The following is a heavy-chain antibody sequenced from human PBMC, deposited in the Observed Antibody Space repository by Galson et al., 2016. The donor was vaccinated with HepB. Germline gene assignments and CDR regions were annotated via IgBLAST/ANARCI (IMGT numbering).Heavy chain of an antibody. D-gene: IGHD2/OR15-2a*01. CDR1: GVTFNNYA. Sequence: SVKVSCKASGVTFNNYAVSWVRQAPGQGLEWMGWISTYSGNTKYAQKFQGGLTLTTDSSTTTAYMELRSLRFDDTALYYCARDVQYRFDSWGQGTLATVSS. CDR2: ISTYSGNT. J-gene: IGHJ4*02. CDR3: ARDVQYRFDS. V-gene: IGHV1-18*01.